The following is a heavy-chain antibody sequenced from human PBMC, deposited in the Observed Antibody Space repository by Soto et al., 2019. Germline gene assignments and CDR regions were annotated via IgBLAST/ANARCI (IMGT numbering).Heavy chain of an antibody. V-gene: IGHV3-33*01. CDR2: IWYDGSNK. J-gene: IGHJ6*02. CDR3: ARSFYGDYDYYGMDV. Sequence: QVQLVESGGGVVQPGRSLRLSCAASGFTFSSYALHWVRQAPGKGLEWVALIWYDGSNKYYADSVKGRFTISRDNSKNTLYLQMKSRRAEDTAVYYCARSFYGDYDYYGMDVWGQGTTVTVSS. D-gene: IGHD4-17*01. CDR1: GFTFSSYA.